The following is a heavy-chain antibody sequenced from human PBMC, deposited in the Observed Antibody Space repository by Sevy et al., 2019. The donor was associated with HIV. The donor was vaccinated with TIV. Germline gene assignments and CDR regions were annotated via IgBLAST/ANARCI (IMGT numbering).Heavy chain of an antibody. J-gene: IGHJ6*02. Sequence: GGSLRLSCAASGFIFGTYAMSWVRQAPGKGLEWVSAISGSGGSTYNAESLKGRFTISRDNSKKKVYLQMNSLRAEDTAIYYCAKGDSTLYGLDVWGQGTTVTVSS. CDR2: ISGSGGST. V-gene: IGHV3-23*01. CDR3: AKGDSTLYGLDV. D-gene: IGHD2-2*01. CDR1: GFIFGTYA.